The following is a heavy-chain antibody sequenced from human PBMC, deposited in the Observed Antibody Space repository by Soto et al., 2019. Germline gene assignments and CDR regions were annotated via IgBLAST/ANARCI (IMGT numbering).Heavy chain of an antibody. J-gene: IGHJ6*02. CDR3: AREPTVTTLYGMDV. CDR1: GFTFSSYS. V-gene: IGHV3-48*02. CDR2: ISSSSSTI. D-gene: IGHD4-17*01. Sequence: GGSLRLSCAASGFTFSSYSMNWVRQAPGKGLEWVSYISSSSSTICYADSVKGRFTISRDNAKNSLYLQMNSLRDEDTAVYYCAREPTVTTLYGMDVWGQGTTVTVSS.